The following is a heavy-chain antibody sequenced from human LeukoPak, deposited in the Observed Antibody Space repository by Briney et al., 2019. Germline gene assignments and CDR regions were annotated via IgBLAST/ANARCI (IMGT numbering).Heavy chain of an antibody. CDR3: ARDPTNTSGRYAYFDY. CDR2: ISCFNGDT. V-gene: IGHV1-18*01. J-gene: IGHJ4*02. D-gene: IGHD6-19*01. Sequence: ASVKVSSKASGYTFNHHGISWVRQAPGQGLEWMGWISCFNGDTNYAQKFQGRVTMTTDTSTTTAYMELRSLRSDDTALYYCARDPTNTSGRYAYFDYWGQGTLVTVSS. CDR1: GYTFNHHG.